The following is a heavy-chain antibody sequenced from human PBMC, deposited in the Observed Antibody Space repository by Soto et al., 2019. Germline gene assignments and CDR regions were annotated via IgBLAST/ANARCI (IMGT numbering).Heavy chain of an antibody. CDR1: GNSFTTYY. V-gene: IGHV1-46*01. CDR2: INPSGGRT. J-gene: IGHJ4*02. D-gene: IGHD3-22*01. CDR3: AGLYHYDSSGYYDS. Sequence: ASVKVSCKASGNSFTTYYMHWVRQAPGQGLEWMGIINPSGGRTTYAQKFQGRVTMTRDTSTSTFHMELSSLTSEDTAVYYCAGLYHYDSSGYYDSWGQGTLVTVSS.